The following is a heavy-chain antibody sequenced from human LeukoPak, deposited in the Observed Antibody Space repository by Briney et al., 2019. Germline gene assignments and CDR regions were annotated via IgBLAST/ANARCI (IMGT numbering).Heavy chain of an antibody. Sequence: ASVKVSCKASGYTFTSYAMHWVRQAPGQRLEWMGWINAGNGNTKYSQKFQGRVTITRDTSASTAYMELSSLRSEDTAVHYCARVNSGRVMYYFDYWGQGTLVTVSS. D-gene: IGHD5-12*01. V-gene: IGHV1-3*01. J-gene: IGHJ4*02. CDR3: ARVNSGRVMYYFDY. CDR1: GYTFTSYA. CDR2: INAGNGNT.